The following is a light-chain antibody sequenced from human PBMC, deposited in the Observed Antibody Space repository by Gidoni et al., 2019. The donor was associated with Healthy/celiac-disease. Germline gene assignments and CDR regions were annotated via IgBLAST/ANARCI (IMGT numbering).Light chain of an antibody. Sequence: DIQMTQSPSSLSASVGDRVTITCQASQDISNYLNWYQQKPGKAPKLLIYDASNLETGVPPRSSGSGSGTDFTFTISSLQPEDIATYYCQQYDNLPPYTFGQGTKLEIK. CDR2: DAS. V-gene: IGKV1-33*01. CDR3: QQYDNLPPYT. J-gene: IGKJ2*01. CDR1: QDISNY.